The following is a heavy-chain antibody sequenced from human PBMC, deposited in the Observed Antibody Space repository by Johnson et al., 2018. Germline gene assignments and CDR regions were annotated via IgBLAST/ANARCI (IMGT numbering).Heavy chain of an antibody. Sequence: EVQLLESGGGLVQPGRSLRLSCTVSGFTFADYAMSWFCQAPGKGLEWVGLIRSKFYGGTIEYAASVKGRFTISRDDSTRISYLQMNNLETEDTAVYYCTIGSEWERPAYYFGFWGQGTLVTVSS. CDR3: TIGSEWERPAYYFGF. V-gene: IGHV3-49*03. J-gene: IGHJ4*02. D-gene: IGHD1-26*01. CDR1: GFTFADYA. CDR2: IRSKFYGGTI.